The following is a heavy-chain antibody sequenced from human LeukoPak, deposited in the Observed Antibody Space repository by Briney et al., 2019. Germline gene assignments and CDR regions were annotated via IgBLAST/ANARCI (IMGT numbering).Heavy chain of an antibody. J-gene: IGHJ4*02. Sequence: GSLRLSCAASGFTVSSNYMSWVRQAPGKGLEWVSVIYSGGSTYYADSVKGRFTISRDNAKNTLYLQMNSLRAEDTAVYYCARVCIGCYSKDYWGQGTLVSVSS. V-gene: IGHV3-53*01. CDR1: GFTVSSNY. D-gene: IGHD2-15*01. CDR3: ARVCIGCYSKDY. CDR2: IYSGGST.